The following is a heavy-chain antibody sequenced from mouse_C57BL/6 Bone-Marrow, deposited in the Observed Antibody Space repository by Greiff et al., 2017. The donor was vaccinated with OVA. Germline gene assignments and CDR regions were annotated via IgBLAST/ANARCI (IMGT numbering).Heavy chain of an antibody. J-gene: IGHJ1*03. CDR3: AMGGSSYNWYFDV. V-gene: IGHV1-81*01. Sequence: QVQLQQSGAELARPGASVKLSCKASGYTFTSYGISWVKQRTGQGLEWIGEIYPRSGNTYYNEKFKGKATLTADKSSSTAYMELRSLTSEDSAVYYCAMGGSSYNWYFDVWGTGTTVTVSS. D-gene: IGHD1-1*01. CDR1: GYTFTSYG. CDR2: IYPRSGNT.